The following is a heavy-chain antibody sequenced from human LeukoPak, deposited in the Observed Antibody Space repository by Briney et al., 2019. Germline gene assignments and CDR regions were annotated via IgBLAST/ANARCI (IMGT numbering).Heavy chain of an antibody. Sequence: SGGSLRLSCAASGFTFSSYAMSWVRQAPGKGLEWVSAISGSGGSTYYADSVQGRFTISRDNSKNTLYLQMNSLRAEDTAVYSCAKVPPHYYDSSFVDYWGQGTLVTVSS. V-gene: IGHV3-23*01. CDR2: ISGSGGST. CDR1: GFTFSSYA. CDR3: AKVPPHYYDSSFVDY. J-gene: IGHJ4*02. D-gene: IGHD3-22*01.